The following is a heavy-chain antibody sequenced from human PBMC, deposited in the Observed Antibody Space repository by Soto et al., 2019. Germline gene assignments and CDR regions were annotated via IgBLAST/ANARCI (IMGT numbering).Heavy chain of an antibody. Sequence: PGGSLRLSCEASGFTLSSYGMHWFREAPGKGLEWVAVISYDGSNKYYADSVKGRFTISRDNSKNTLYLQMNSLRAEDTAVYYCAKDSVPAARYYGMDVWGQGTTVTVSS. CDR1: GFTLSSYG. CDR3: AKDSVPAARYYGMDV. CDR2: ISYDGSNK. J-gene: IGHJ6*02. D-gene: IGHD2-2*01. V-gene: IGHV3-30*18.